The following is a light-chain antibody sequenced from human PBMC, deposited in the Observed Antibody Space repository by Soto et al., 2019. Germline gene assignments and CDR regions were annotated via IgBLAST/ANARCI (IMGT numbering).Light chain of an antibody. CDR3: QVWEGTSGQCV. J-gene: IGLJ1*01. Sequence: SYELTQPPSVSVAPGQTATITCGGNNIGSKSVHWYQQKAGQAPILVVYNDRDRPSGIPERFSGSNSGNTATLTISRVEAGDEADYSCQVWEGTSGQCVFGTGTKLTVL. CDR2: NDR. V-gene: IGLV3-21*02. CDR1: NIGSKS.